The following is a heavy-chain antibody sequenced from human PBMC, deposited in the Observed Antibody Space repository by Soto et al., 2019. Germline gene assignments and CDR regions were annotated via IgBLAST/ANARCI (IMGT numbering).Heavy chain of an antibody. V-gene: IGHV4-61*02. CDR3: ARGNNAGRNWFDP. J-gene: IGHJ5*02. CDR1: GGSVSSGSYY. D-gene: IGHD1-1*01. CDR2: IFTSGSS. Sequence: SETLSLTCTVSGGSVSSGSYYWSWIRHPAGKGLEWIGRIFTSGSSNYNPSLKSRVTMSVDTSKNQFSLNLRSVTAADTAFYYCARGNNAGRNWFDPWGQGILVTVSS.